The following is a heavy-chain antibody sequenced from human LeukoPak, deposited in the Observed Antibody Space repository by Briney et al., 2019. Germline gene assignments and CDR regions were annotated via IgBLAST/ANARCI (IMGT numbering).Heavy chain of an antibody. D-gene: IGHD3-22*01. CDR1: GFTFSSYS. Sequence: HPGGSLRLSCAASGFTFSSYSMNWVRQAPGKGLEWVAYIRSSGSPIYYADSVKGRFTISRDKSKNTLYLQMNSLRAEDTAVYYCARDSSGYYEFDYWGQGTLVTVSS. CDR2: IRSSGSPI. V-gene: IGHV3-48*01. J-gene: IGHJ4*02. CDR3: ARDSSGYYEFDY.